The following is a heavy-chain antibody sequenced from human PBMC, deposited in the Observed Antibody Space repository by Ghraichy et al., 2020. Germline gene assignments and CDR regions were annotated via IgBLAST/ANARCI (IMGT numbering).Heavy chain of an antibody. J-gene: IGHJ4*02. CDR1: GGSFSGYY. CDR2: INHSGST. Sequence: SETLSLTCAVYGGSFSGYYWSWIRQPPGKGLEWIGEINHSGSTNYNPSLKSRVTISVDTSKNQFSLKLSSVTAADTAVYYCARADRIAAAGGGIGYWGQGTLVTVSS. V-gene: IGHV4-34*01. CDR3: ARADRIAAAGGGIGY. D-gene: IGHD6-13*01.